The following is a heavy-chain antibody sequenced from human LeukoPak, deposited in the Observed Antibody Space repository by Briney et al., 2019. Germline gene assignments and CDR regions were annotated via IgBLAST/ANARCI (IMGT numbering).Heavy chain of an antibody. D-gene: IGHD1-26*01. V-gene: IGHV3-33*01. CDR1: GFTFSSYG. J-gene: IGHJ4*02. CDR2: IWYNGSNK. Sequence: GGSLRLSCAASGFTFSSYGMHWVRQARGKGVEWVAVIWYNGSNKYYADSVKGRFTISRDNSKNTLYLQMNSLRAEDTAVYYCARDRELLFDYWGQGTLVTVSA. CDR3: ARDRELLFDY.